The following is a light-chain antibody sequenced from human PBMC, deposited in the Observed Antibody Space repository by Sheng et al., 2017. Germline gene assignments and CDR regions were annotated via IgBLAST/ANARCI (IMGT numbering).Light chain of an antibody. CDR1: QSVSSTY. CDR2: GAS. J-gene: IGKJ4*01. V-gene: IGKV3-20*01. CDR3: LQYDNLPRT. Sequence: EIVLTQSPGTLSLSPGERATLSCRASQSVSSTYLAWYQQKPGQAPRLLIYGASTRTTGIPDRFSGSGSGTDFTLTISRLEPEDFAVYYCLQYDNLPRTFGGGTKVEIK.